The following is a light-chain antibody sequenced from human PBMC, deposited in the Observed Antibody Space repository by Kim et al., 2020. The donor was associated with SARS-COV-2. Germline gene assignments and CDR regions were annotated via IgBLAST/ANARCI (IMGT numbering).Light chain of an antibody. CDR3: QVWDSSSDHPV. CDR2: YDS. V-gene: IGLV3-21*04. J-gene: IGLJ2*01. CDR1: NIGSKS. Sequence: APGKTARITCGGNNIGSKSVNWYQQRPGQAPVLVIYYDSDRPSGIPERFSGSDSGNTATLTISRVEAGDEADYYCQVWDSSSDHPVFGGGTKVTVL.